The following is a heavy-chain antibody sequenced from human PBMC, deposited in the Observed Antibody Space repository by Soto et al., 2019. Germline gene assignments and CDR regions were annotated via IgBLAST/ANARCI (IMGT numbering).Heavy chain of an antibody. CDR2: IIPIFGTA. Sequence: QVQLVQSGAEVKKPGSSVKVSYKASGGTFNNYAISWVRQAPGQGLEWMGGIIPIFGTAKYAQKFQGRVTITADESTSTANMELSSLRFEDTAVYYCARDAGRDGYNPTTFDYWGQGTLVTVSS. J-gene: IGHJ4*02. CDR3: ARDAGRDGYNPTTFDY. D-gene: IGHD5-12*01. V-gene: IGHV1-69*12. CDR1: GGTFNNYA.